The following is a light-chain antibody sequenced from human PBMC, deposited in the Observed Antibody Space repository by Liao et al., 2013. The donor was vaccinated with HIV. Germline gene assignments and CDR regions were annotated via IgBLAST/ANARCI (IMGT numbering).Light chain of an antibody. V-gene: IGLV3-1*01. CDR2: KDT. CDR3: QAWDSSFVI. J-gene: IGLJ2*01. CDR1: VLPNRY. Sequence: SYELTQPPSVSVSPGQTAGITCSGDVLPNRYSHWYQKKPGQAPVLVIYKDTERPSGIPERFSGSNSGNTATLTISGTQAMDEADYYCQAWDSSFVIFGGGTKLTVL.